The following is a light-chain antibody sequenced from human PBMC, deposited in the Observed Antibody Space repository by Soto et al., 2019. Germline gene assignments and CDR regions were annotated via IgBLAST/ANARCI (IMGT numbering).Light chain of an antibody. V-gene: IGLV2-8*01. J-gene: IGLJ1*01. CDR1: SSDIGGYNS. Sequence: QSALTQSPSASGSPGQSVTISCTGTSSDIGGYNSVSWYQQHPGKAPKVMIYDVSKRPSGVPDRFSGSKSGNTASLTVSALQAGDEADYYCSSYTDRNNLVFGTGTKV. CDR3: SSYTDRNNLV. CDR2: DVS.